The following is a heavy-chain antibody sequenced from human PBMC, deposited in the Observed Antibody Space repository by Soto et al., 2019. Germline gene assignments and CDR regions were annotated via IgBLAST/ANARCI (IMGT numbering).Heavy chain of an antibody. D-gene: IGHD3-22*01. CDR3: ARRIYYYDSSGYLILPFDP. V-gene: IGHV4-4*02. Sequence: PSETLSLTCAVSGGSISSSNWWSWVRQPPGKGLEWIGEIYHSGSTNYNPSLKSRVTISVDKSKNQFSLKLSSVTAADTAVYYCARRIYYYDSSGYLILPFDPRGQGTLVTVSS. CDR1: GGSISSSNW. CDR2: IYHSGST. J-gene: IGHJ5*02.